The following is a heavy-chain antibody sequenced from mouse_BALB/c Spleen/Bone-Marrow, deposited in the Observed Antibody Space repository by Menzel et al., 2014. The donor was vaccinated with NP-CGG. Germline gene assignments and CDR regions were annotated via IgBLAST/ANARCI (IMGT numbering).Heavy chain of an antibody. V-gene: IGHV4-1*02. CDR1: GFDFSSYW. Sequence: EVKLVESGGGLAQPGGSLKLSCAASGFDFSSYWMGWVRQAPGKGLEWIGEINPDSSTINYTPSLKDKFIISRVNAKNTLYLQKNKVRSEDTALYYCTRLHYYGYSAYWGQGTLVTVST. CDR3: TRLHYYGYSAY. D-gene: IGHD1-2*01. J-gene: IGHJ3*01. CDR2: INPDSSTI.